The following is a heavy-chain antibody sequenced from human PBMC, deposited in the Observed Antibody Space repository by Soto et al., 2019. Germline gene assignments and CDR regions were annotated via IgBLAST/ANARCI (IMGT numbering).Heavy chain of an antibody. CDR3: ANALPPGSYHKPLDY. J-gene: IGHJ4*02. CDR1: GFTFDDYA. V-gene: IGHV3-9*01. D-gene: IGHD3-10*01. CDR2: ISWNSDTI. Sequence: EVQLMESGGGLVQPGRSLRLSCVASGFTFDDYAMHWVRQAPGKGLEWVSGISWNSDTIGYADSVKGRFTISRDSAKKSVFLQMNSLKPEDTALYYCANALPPGSYHKPLDYWGQGTLVTVSS.